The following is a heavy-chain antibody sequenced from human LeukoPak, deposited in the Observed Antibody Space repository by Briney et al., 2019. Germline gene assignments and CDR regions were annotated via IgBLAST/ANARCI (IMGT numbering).Heavy chain of an antibody. V-gene: IGHV3-9*01. D-gene: IGHD5-24*01. J-gene: IGHJ4*02. CDR3: AKDIRRRDGYIGFDY. CDR2: ISWNSGSI. CDR1: GFPFGDYA. Sequence: GGSLRLSCAASGFPFGDYAMHWVRQAPGKGLEWVSGISWNSGSIGYADSVKGRFTISRDNAKNSLYLQMNSLRAEDTALYYCAKDIRRRDGYIGFDYWGQGTLVTVSS.